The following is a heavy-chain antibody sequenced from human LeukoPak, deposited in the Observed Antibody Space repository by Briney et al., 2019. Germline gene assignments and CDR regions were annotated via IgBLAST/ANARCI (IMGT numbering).Heavy chain of an antibody. Sequence: GGSLRLSCAASGFTFRSYSMNWVRQAPGKGLEWISYTDVGGDGYKYYADSVKGRFTISRDNAKNSLYLQMNSLRVEDTAVYYCARGVTATRYFYYGLDVWGLGTTDTVSS. D-gene: IGHD2-21*02. CDR1: GFTFRSYS. J-gene: IGHJ6*02. CDR3: ARGVTATRYFYYGLDV. V-gene: IGHV3-21*05. CDR2: TDVGGDGYK.